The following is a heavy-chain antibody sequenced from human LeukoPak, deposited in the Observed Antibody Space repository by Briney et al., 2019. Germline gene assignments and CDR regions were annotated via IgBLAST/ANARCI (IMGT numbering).Heavy chain of an antibody. Sequence: GGSLRLSCTVSGFTVSSNSMSWVRQAPGKGLEWVSFIYSGTIHYSDSVKGRFTISRDNSKNTLYLQMNSLRAEDTAVYYCARRAGAYSHPYDYWGQGTLVTVSS. CDR1: GFTVSSNS. CDR3: ARRAGAYSHPYDY. J-gene: IGHJ4*02. CDR2: IYSGTI. V-gene: IGHV3-53*01. D-gene: IGHD4/OR15-4a*01.